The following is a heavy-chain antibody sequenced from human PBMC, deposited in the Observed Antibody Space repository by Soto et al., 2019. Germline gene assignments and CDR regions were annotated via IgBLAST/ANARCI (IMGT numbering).Heavy chain of an antibody. V-gene: IGHV1-18*01. CDR2: ISAYNGNT. Sequence: QVQLVQSGAEVKKPGASVKVSCKASGYTFSSYGISCVRQAPGQGLEWMGWISAYNGNTKYAQKFQGRVTLTTDTSTSTAYIELRSLRSDDTAVYYCASEPHYFVYWGQGTPVTVSS. CDR3: ASEPHYFVY. J-gene: IGHJ4*02. CDR1: GYTFSSYG.